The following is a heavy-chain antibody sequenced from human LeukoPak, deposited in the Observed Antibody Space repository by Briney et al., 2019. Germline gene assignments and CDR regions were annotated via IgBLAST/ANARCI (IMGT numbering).Heavy chain of an antibody. V-gene: IGHV3-23*01. J-gene: IGHJ4*02. D-gene: IGHD6-19*01. Sequence: GGSLRLSCAASGFTFSSYAMSWVRQAPGKGLEWVSAISGSGGSTYYADSVKGRFTISRDNSKNTLYLQMNSVRAEDTAVYYCAKDRGGSGWYVGDLDYWGQGTLVTVSS. CDR3: AKDRGGSGWYVGDLDY. CDR1: GFTFSSYA. CDR2: ISGSGGST.